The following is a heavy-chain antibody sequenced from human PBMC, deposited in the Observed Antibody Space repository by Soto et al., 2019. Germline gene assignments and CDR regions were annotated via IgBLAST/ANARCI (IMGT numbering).Heavy chain of an antibody. Sequence: ASVKVSCKASGGTFSSYAISCVRQAPGQGLEWMGGIIPIFGTANYAQKFQGRVTITADESTSTAYMELSSLRSEDTAVYYCARGTYDFWSGSMPHPYMDYWGQGTLVTVSS. CDR3: ARGTYDFWSGSMPHPYMDY. J-gene: IGHJ4*02. CDR1: GGTFSSYA. V-gene: IGHV1-69*13. CDR2: IIPIFGTA. D-gene: IGHD3-3*01.